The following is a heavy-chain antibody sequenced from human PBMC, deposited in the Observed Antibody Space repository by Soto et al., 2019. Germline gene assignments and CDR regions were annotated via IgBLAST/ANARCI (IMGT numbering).Heavy chain of an antibody. V-gene: IGHV3-30*18. CDR3: AKAARVVSAIDY. D-gene: IGHD3-22*01. Sequence: PGGSLRLSCAASGFTFSSYGMHWVRQAPGKGLEWVAVISYDGSNKYYADSVKGRFTISRDNSKNTLYLQMNSLRAEDTAVYYCAKAARVVSAIDYWGQGTLVTV. CDR2: ISYDGSNK. CDR1: GFTFSSYG. J-gene: IGHJ4*02.